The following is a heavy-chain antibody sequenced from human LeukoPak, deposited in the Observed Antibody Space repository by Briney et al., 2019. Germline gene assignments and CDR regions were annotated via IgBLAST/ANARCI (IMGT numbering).Heavy chain of an antibody. J-gene: IGHJ4*02. CDR2: IRSKTYAGGTT. Sequence: GGSLRLSCTASGFPFADYATSWVRQAPGKGLEWVGLIRSKTYAGGTTEYAASVKGRFTISRDVSASVVYLQMNSLKTEDAGVYYCTRDIYESAGYYFDYWGQGTLVTVSS. D-gene: IGHD3-22*01. V-gene: IGHV3-49*04. CDR1: GFPFADYA. CDR3: TRDIYESAGYYFDY.